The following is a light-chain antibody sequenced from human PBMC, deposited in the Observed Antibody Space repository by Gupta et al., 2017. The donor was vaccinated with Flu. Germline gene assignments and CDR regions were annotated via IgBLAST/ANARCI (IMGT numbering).Light chain of an antibody. CDR3: QQRIHRTWT. J-gene: IGKJ1*01. Sequence: DIVLSQSPATLSFSPGEGATISCRASKNGRSYLAWYQQKPGQAPRLLIFDASNRATGIPARFSGSGSGTDFTLTISSLEPEDVAVYYCQQRIHRTWTFGQGTKVEIK. V-gene: IGKV3-11*01. CDR1: KNGRSY. CDR2: DAS.